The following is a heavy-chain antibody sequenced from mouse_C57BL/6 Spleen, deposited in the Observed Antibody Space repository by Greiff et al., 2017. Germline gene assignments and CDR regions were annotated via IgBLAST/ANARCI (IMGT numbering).Heavy chain of an antibody. Sequence: VQLQQPGAELVKPGASVKLSCKASGYTFTSYWMHWVKQRPGRGLEWIGRIDPNSGGTKYNEKFKSKATLTVDKPSITAYMQLSSLTSEDSAVYYSARRDGSSSYYFDYWGQGTTLTVSS. J-gene: IGHJ2*01. CDR2: IDPNSGGT. CDR3: ARRDGSSSYYFDY. D-gene: IGHD1-1*01. CDR1: GYTFTSYW. V-gene: IGHV1-72*01.